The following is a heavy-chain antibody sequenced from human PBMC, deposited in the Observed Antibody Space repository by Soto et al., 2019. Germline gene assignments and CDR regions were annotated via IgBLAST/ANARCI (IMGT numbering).Heavy chain of an antibody. CDR2: ISGYNGYT. D-gene: IGHD3-16*01. Sequence: EKVSCKTSVYQFNEYGLILVGQAPGQGLEWMGWISGYNGYTKYAHSLEDRLTLSTDPSTNTAYLELRSLESGDTAFYFCERDRDYSNTDADIEYWGQGTLVTVSA. CDR1: VYQFNEYG. CDR3: ERDRDYSNTDADIEY. J-gene: IGHJ4*02. V-gene: IGHV1-18*01.